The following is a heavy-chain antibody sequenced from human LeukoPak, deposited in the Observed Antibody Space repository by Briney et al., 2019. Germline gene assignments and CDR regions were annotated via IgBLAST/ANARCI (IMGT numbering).Heavy chain of an antibody. CDR3: ARHRYYFDF. CDR2: ISSSGGTI. Sequence: GGSLRLSCADSGVTFSKYGMNWVRQAPGKGLRWISYISSSGGTIYYADAVKGRFTISRDNAKNSLFLQMNSLRVEDTAVYYCARHRYYFDFWGQGTLVTVSP. V-gene: IGHV3-48*03. J-gene: IGHJ4*02. D-gene: IGHD2-15*01. CDR1: GVTFSKYG.